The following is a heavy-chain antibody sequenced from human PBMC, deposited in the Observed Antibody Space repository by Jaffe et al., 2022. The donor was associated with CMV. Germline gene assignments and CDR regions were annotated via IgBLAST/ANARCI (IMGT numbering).Heavy chain of an antibody. V-gene: IGHV3-53*01. Sequence: EVQLVESGGGLIQPGGSLRLSCAASGFTVSSNYMSWVRQAPGKGLEWVSVIYSGGSTYYADSVKGRFTISRDNSKNTLYLQMNSLRAEDTAVYYCARDFGNLMVYAIPYGMDVWGQGTTVTVSS. CDR3: ARDFGNLMVYAIPYGMDV. CDR1: GFTVSSNY. J-gene: IGHJ6*02. D-gene: IGHD2-8*01. CDR2: IYSGGST.